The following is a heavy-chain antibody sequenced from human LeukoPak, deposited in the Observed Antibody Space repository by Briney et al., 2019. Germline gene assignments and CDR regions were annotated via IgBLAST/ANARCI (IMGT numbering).Heavy chain of an antibody. J-gene: IGHJ5*02. V-gene: IGHV3-53*01. CDR2: IYSGGST. CDR1: GFTVSSNY. CDR3: ARNNWFDA. Sequence: GGSLRLSCAASGFTVSSNYMSWVRPAPGKGLEWVSVIYSGGSTFYADSVKGRFTISRDNSKNTLYLQMNGLRAEDTAVYYCARNNWFDAWGQGTLVTVSS.